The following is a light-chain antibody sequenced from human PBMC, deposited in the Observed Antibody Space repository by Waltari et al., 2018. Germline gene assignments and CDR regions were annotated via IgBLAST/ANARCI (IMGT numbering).Light chain of an antibody. CDR3: QHLNSYPPLT. J-gene: IGKJ4*01. V-gene: IGKV1-9*01. Sequence: DIQLTQSPSFLSASIGARVTITCRASQGISTYVAWYQQKPGEAPKLLIYGASTLQSGVPSRFSGNGSGTEFTLTISSLQPEDFATYYCQHLNSYPPLTFGGGTKVEIK. CDR1: QGISTY. CDR2: GAS.